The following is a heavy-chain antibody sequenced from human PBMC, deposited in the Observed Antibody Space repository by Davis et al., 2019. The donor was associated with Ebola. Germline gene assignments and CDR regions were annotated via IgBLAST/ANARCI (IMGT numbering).Heavy chain of an antibody. D-gene: IGHD3-22*01. J-gene: IGHJ5*02. V-gene: IGHV1-18*04. CDR2: ISAYNGNT. CDR1: GYTFTGYY. CDR3: ARGAGITMISDWFDP. Sequence: ASVKVSCKASGYTFTGYYMHWVRQAPGQGLEWMGWISAYNGNTNYAQKLQGRVTMTTDTSTSTAYMELSSLRSEDTAVYYCARGAGITMISDWFDPWGQGTLVTVSS.